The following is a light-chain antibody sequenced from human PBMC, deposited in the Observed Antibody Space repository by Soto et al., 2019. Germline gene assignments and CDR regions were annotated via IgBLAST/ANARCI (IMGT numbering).Light chain of an antibody. V-gene: IGKV3-20*01. CDR2: GAS. J-gene: IGKJ1*01. Sequence: EILFTQSPGTLSLSPGERGTLSCRASQSVSNNYLAWYQQKPGKAPRLLIYGASNRATGIPDRLSGSGSGTDFTLTIRRLEPEDSAVYYCQQYGSSQTFGQGTKVDIK. CDR1: QSVSNNY. CDR3: QQYGSSQT.